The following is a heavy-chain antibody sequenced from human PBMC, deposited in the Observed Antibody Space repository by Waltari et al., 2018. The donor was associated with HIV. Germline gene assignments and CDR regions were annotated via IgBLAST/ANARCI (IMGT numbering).Heavy chain of an antibody. V-gene: IGHV5-51*01. Sequence: EVQLVQSGAEVKKPGESLKISCKGSGYSFTSYWIGWVRQMPGKGLEWMGIIYPGDSDTRYSPSFQGQVTISVDKSISTAYLQWSSLKASDTAMYYCARHEQYYYDSSGYYGWFDPWGQGTLVTVSS. CDR1: GYSFTSYW. D-gene: IGHD3-22*01. CDR2: IYPGDSDT. CDR3: ARHEQYYYDSSGYYGWFDP. J-gene: IGHJ5*02.